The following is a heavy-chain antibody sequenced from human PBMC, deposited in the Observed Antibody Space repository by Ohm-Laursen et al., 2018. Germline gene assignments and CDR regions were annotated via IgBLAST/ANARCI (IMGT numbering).Heavy chain of an antibody. J-gene: IGHJ4*02. CDR3: AREGVHDYGDYEGYDY. D-gene: IGHD4-17*01. V-gene: IGHV3-11*01. CDR2: ISSSGSTI. Sequence: GSLRLSCAASGFTFSDYYMSWIRQASGKGLEWVSYISSSGSTIYYADSVKGRFTISRDNAKNSLYLQMNSLRAEDTAVYYCAREGVHDYGDYEGYDYWGQGTLVTVSS. CDR1: GFTFSDYY.